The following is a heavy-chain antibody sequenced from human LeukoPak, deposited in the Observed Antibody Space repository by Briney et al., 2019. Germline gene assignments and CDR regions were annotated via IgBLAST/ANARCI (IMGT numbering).Heavy chain of an antibody. CDR3: GRDPSDDQGLDY. Sequence: SQTLSLTCAISGYSVSSNTATWYWIRQSPSRGLEWLGRTYYRSRWSYEYAVSVRSRIIINVDTSKNQFSLQLNSVTPEDTAVYYCGRDPSDDQGLDYWGQGTLVTVSS. CDR1: GYSVSSNTAT. J-gene: IGHJ4*02. V-gene: IGHV6-1*01. D-gene: IGHD3-16*01. CDR2: TYYRSRWSY.